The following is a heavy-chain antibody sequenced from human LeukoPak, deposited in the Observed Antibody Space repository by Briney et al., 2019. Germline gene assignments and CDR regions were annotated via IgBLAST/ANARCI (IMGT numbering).Heavy chain of an antibody. Sequence: GGSLRLSCAASGFSFSIYDMHWVRQAPGKGLEWVPFTRPDEVIKSYTDSVKGRFTISRDNAKNSLYLQMNSLRAEDTAVYYCATSGYSSSWPYWGQGTLVTVSS. J-gene: IGHJ4*02. CDR2: TRPDEVIK. CDR1: GFSFSIYD. CDR3: ATSGYSSSWPY. V-gene: IGHV3-30*02. D-gene: IGHD6-13*01.